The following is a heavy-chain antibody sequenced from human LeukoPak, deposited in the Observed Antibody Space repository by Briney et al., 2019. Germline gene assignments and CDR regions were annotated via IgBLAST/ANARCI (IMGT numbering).Heavy chain of an antibody. D-gene: IGHD3-3*01. CDR3: ARAWGNYDFWSGFGY. V-gene: IGHV3-23*01. J-gene: IGHJ4*02. CDR2: ISGSGGST. Sequence: GGSLRLSCAASGFTFSRYAMSWVRQAPGKGLEWVSAISGSGGSTYYADSVKGRFTISRDNSKNTLYLQMNSLRAEDTAVYYCARAWGNYDFWSGFGYWGQGTLVTVSS. CDR1: GFTFSRYA.